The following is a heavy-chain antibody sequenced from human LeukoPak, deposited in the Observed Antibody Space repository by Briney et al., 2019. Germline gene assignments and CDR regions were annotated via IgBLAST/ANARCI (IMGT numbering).Heavy chain of an antibody. V-gene: IGHV3-30*02. CDR1: GFTFSSYS. Sequence: GGSLRLSCAASGFTFSSYSMNWVRQAPGTGLEWVAFMRFGEDDKHYTDSVKGRFSISRDNSKNTLYLQLNSLRPEDTAVYYCATDQYYAFPYWGQGTLVAVST. CDR3: ATDQYYAFPY. J-gene: IGHJ4*02. CDR2: MRFGEDDK. D-gene: IGHD1-26*01.